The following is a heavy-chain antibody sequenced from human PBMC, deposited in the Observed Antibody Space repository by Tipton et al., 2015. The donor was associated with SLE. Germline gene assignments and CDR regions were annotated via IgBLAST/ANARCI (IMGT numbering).Heavy chain of an antibody. CDR2: TISTLGLV. CDR3: AVCSGGSCYSGYFDY. D-gene: IGHD2-15*01. J-gene: IGHJ4*02. Sequence: SGAEVKVSCKTSGGTFRSHSITWVRQAPGQGLEWMGGTISTLGLVHYAQKFQGRVTITTDETTSTAYLELISLRSGDTAVYYCAVCSGGSCYSGYFDYWGQGTLVTVSS. V-gene: IGHV1-69*16. CDR1: GGTFRSHS.